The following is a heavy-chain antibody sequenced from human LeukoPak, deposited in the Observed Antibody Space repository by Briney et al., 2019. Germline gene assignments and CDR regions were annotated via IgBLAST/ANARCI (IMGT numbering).Heavy chain of an antibody. CDR2: FYSSTRT. CDR1: GDSLTSGSRY. CDR3: ARCMPELDYGDYAYYYHMDV. V-gene: IGHV4-61*09. D-gene: IGHD4-17*01. Sequence: SETLSLTCTVSGDSLTSGSRYWRWIRQPAGKGLEWIGHFYSSTRTTYNPSLESRVTISGDTAKNQFSLKLDSVTAADMAVYFCARCMPELDYGDYAYYYHMDVWGKGPRSPSPQ. J-gene: IGHJ6*01.